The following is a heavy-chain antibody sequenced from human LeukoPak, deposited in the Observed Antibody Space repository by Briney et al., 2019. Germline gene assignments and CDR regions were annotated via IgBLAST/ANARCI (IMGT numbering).Heavy chain of an antibody. CDR2: IYHSGTT. Sequence: PSETLSLTCTVSGYSVSGGYYWVWIRQPPGKSLEWIGSIYHSGTTYYNPSLKSRVTISVDTSKNQLSLKLSSVTAADTAVYYCARGTVYFDYWGQGSLVTVSS. D-gene: IGHD4-11*01. V-gene: IGHV4-38-2*02. CDR3: ARGTVYFDY. CDR1: GYSVSGGYY. J-gene: IGHJ4*02.